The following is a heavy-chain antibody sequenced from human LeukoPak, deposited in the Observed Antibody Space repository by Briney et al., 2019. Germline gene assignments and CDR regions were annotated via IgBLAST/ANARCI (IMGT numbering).Heavy chain of an antibody. V-gene: IGHV1-18*01. J-gene: IGHJ5*02. D-gene: IGHD5-18*01. CDR1: GYTFTSYG. CDR3: ARDKRDTAMVTPNWFDP. CDR2: ISAYNGNT. Sequence: ASVKVSCKASGYTFTSYGISWVRQAPGQGLEWMGWISAYNGNTNYAQKLQGRVTMTTDTSTSTAYMELRSLRSDDTAVYYCARDKRDTAMVTPNWFDPWGQGTLVTVSS.